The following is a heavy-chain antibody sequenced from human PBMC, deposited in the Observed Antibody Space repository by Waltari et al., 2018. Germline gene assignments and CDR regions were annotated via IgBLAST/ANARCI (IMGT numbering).Heavy chain of an antibody. CDR2: VDNTGSTQ. V-gene: IGHV3-74*01. J-gene: IGHJ2*01. CDR3: VRDYWYFDL. Sequence: EQLVQSGGALARRGGFLLPSFAPPGFTFSNHRVHWVRQAPGKGLEWVSRVDNTGSTQDYADSVKCRFTMSRNNAANEVYLHMNSLRDEDTAVYFCVRDYWYFDLWGRGTLVSVSS. CDR1: GFTFSNHR.